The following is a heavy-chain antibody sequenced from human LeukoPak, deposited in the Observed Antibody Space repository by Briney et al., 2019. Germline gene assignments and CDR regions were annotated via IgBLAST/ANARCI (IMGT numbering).Heavy chain of an antibody. CDR3: ARRDVLLWFGELSYFDY. CDR2: ISYSGST. D-gene: IGHD3-10*01. Sequence: SETLSLTCTVSGGSISSSSYYWDWIRQPPGKGLEWIGSISYSGSTYYNPSLKSRVTISVDTSKNQFSLKLSSVTAADTAVYYCARRDVLLWFGELSYFDYWGQGTLVTVSS. J-gene: IGHJ4*02. V-gene: IGHV4-39*07. CDR1: GGSISSSSYY.